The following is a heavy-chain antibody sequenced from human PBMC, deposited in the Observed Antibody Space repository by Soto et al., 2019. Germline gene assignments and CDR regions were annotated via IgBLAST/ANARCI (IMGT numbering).Heavy chain of an antibody. CDR2: ISYDGSNK. V-gene: IGHV3-30*18. D-gene: IGHD7-27*01. CDR3: AKDLLGPGRAYGMDV. Sequence: QVQQVESGGGVVQPGRSLRLSCAASGFTFSSYGMHWVRQAPGKGLEWVAVISYDGSNKYYADSAKGRFTVSRDNSKNTLYLQMNSLRAEDTAVYYCAKDLLGPGRAYGMDVWGQGTTVTVSS. J-gene: IGHJ6*02. CDR1: GFTFSSYG.